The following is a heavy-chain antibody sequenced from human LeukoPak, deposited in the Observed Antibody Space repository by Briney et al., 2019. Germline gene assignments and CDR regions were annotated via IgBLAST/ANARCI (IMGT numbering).Heavy chain of an antibody. D-gene: IGHD6-19*01. V-gene: IGHV1-69*01. CDR3: ARGRYSSGWYGY. Sequence: SVKVSCKASGGTFSSYAISWVRQAPGQGLEWMGGIIPIFGTANYAQKFQGRVTITADESTSTAYMGLSSLRSEDTAVYYCARGRYSSGWYGYWGQGTLVTVSS. J-gene: IGHJ4*02. CDR1: GGTFSSYA. CDR2: IIPIFGTA.